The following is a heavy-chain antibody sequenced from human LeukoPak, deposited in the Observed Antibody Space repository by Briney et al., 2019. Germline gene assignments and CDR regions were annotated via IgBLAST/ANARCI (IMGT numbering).Heavy chain of an antibody. J-gene: IGHJ4*02. V-gene: IGHV3-48*01. CDR3: ASGLKQFHF. Sequence: GGSLRLSCAASGFTFSSYSMNWVRQAPGKGLEWVSYISSSSSTIYYADSVKGRFTISRDNAKNSLYLQMNSLRAEDTAVYYCASGLKQFHFWGQGTLVTVSS. CDR2: ISSSSSTI. CDR1: GFTFSSYS. D-gene: IGHD6-19*01.